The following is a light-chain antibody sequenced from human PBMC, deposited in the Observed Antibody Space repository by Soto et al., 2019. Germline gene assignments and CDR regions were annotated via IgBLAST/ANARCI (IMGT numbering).Light chain of an antibody. CDR3: QQHSNLPT. CDR1: QSVSSY. V-gene: IGKV3-11*01. J-gene: IGKJ1*01. CDR2: EAS. Sequence: EIEMTQSPATLSLSLGDRATITCRASQSVSSYLAWYQQKPGQAPRLLIYEASSLATGIPARFSGSGSGTDFTLTISSLQPDDFAVYYCQQHSNLPTFGQGTKVDI.